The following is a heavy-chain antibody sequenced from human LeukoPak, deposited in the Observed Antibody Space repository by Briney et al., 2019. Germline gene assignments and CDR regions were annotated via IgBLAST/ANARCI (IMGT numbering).Heavy chain of an antibody. Sequence: PGGSLRLSCAASGFTVSNNYMSWVRQAPGKGLEWVSVIYSGGTTYYADSVKGRITISRDNSKNTLYLQMDSLRAEDTAVYYCARVARDYSLPYWGQGTLVTVSS. V-gene: IGHV3-53*01. CDR3: ARVARDYSLPY. CDR2: IYSGGTT. J-gene: IGHJ4*02. CDR1: GFTVSNNY. D-gene: IGHD4-11*01.